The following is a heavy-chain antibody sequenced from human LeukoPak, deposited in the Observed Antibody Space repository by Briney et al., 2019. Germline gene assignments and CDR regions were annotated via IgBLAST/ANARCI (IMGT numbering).Heavy chain of an antibody. J-gene: IGHJ4*02. V-gene: IGHV3-33*06. D-gene: IGHD1-26*01. Sequence: PGGSLRLSCAASGFTFRSYGMHWVRQAPGKGLEWVAIIWYDGINKYYADSVKGRFTISRDNSKNTLYLQMNSLRVEDAAVYYCAKGGGAQSSYYFDYWGQGTLVTVSS. CDR3: AKGGGAQSSYYFDY. CDR2: IWYDGINK. CDR1: GFTFRSYG.